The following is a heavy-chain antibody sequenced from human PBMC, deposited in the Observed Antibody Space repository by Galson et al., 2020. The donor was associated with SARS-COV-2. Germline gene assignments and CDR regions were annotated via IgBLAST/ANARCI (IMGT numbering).Heavy chain of an antibody. J-gene: IGHJ2*01. CDR3: ARQTATDWYFDL. V-gene: IGHV1-2*04. Sequence: GALVKVSCEASGYTFTGYYIHWVRQAPGQGLEWMGWINANSGDTHYGQKFQGWVTMSRDTSINTAHMELRKLTSDDTAVYYCARQTATDWYFDLWGRGTLVTVSS. D-gene: IGHD5-18*01. CDR2: INANSGDT. CDR1: GYTFTGYY.